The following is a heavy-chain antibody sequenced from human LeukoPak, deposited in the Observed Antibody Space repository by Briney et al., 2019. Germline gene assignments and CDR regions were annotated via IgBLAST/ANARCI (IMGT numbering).Heavy chain of an antibody. J-gene: IGHJ6*02. V-gene: IGHV4-59*08. Sequence: PSETLSLTCTVSGGSISSYYWSWIRQPPGKGLEWIGYIYYSGSTNYNPSLRSRVTISVDTSKNQFSLKLCSVTAADTAVYYCARAGGYYDSSSYYSIKLDSMDVWGQGTTVTVSS. CDR3: ARAGGYYDSSSYYSIKLDSMDV. CDR1: GGSISSYY. D-gene: IGHD3-22*01. CDR2: IYYSGST.